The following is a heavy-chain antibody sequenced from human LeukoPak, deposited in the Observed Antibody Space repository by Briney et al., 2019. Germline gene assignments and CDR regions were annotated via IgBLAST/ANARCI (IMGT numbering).Heavy chain of an antibody. CDR3: ARLRVRGVNSGLFDY. D-gene: IGHD3-10*01. CDR1: GGSISSYY. V-gene: IGHV4-4*07. CDR2: IYTSGST. J-gene: IGHJ4*02. Sequence: PSETLSLTCTVSGGSISSYYWSWIRQPAGKGLEWIGRIYTSGSTNYNPSLKSRVTISVDTSKNQFSLKLSSVTAADTAVYYCARLRVRGVNSGLFDYWGQGTLVTVSS.